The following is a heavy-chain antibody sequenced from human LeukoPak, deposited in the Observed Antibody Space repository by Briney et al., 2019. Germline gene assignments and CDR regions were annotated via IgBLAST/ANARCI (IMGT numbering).Heavy chain of an antibody. CDR2: ISSTSTVI. V-gene: IGHV3-48*04. CDR1: GFTFSSYA. CDR3: ALGGYKFDY. D-gene: IGHD5-24*01. J-gene: IGHJ4*02. Sequence: GGSLRLSCAPSGFTFSSYAMNWVRQAPGKGLEWVSYISSTSTVIYYGDSVKGRFTISRDNAKNSLYLQMSSLRAEDTAVYYCALGGYKFDYWGQGTLVTVSS.